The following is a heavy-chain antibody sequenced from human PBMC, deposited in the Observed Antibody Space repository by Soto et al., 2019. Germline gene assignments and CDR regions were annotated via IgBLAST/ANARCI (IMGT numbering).Heavy chain of an antibody. V-gene: IGHV4-31*03. CDR3: ARGKRHGYGSGSYFPQPSSYYYYYYMDV. D-gene: IGHD3-10*01. CDR1: GGSISSGGYY. Sequence: SETLSLTCTVSGGSISSGGYYWSWIRQHPGKGLEWIGYIYYSGSTYYNPSLKSRVTISVDTSKNQFSLKLSSVTAADTAVYYCARGKRHGYGSGSYFPQPSSYYYYYYMDVWGKGTTVTVSS. J-gene: IGHJ6*03. CDR2: IYYSGST.